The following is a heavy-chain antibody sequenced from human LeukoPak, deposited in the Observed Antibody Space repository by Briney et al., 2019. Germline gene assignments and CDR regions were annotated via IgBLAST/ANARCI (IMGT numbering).Heavy chain of an antibody. D-gene: IGHD2-2*03. V-gene: IGHV1-2*02. CDR2: INPNNGVT. CDR3: ARDGSFDF. Sequence: GASVKVSCKASGYTFTDYYVHWVRQAPGQGLEWMGWINPNNGVTKCAQKFQGRVTMTRDTSINTAYMELNSQGSDDTAVYFCARDGSFDFWGQGTLVTVSS. CDR1: GYTFTDYY. J-gene: IGHJ4*02.